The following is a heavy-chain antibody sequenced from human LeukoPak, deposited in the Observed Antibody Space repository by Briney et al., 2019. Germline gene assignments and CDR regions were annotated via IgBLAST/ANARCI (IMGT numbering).Heavy chain of an antibody. Sequence: TSETLSLTCAVYGGSFSGYYWSWIRQPPGKGLEWIGEINHSGSTNYNPSLKSRVTISVDTFKNQFSLKLSSVTAADTAVYYCARGNIAAAYFDPWGQGTLVTVSS. V-gene: IGHV4-34*01. J-gene: IGHJ5*02. D-gene: IGHD6-13*01. CDR2: INHSGST. CDR3: ARGNIAAAYFDP. CDR1: GGSFSGYY.